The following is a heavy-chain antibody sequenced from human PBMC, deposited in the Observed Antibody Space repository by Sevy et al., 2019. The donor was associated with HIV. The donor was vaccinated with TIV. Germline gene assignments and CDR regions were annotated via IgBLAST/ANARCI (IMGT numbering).Heavy chain of an antibody. J-gene: IGHJ4*02. V-gene: IGHV3-23*01. CDR1: GFTFSSYA. CDR3: SKDRSHIIMIRGVVIFDY. D-gene: IGHD3-10*01. Sequence: GGSLRLSCAASGFTFSSYAMSWVRQAPGKGLEWVSAISGSGNTYYADSVKGRFTISRDNPKNTLFLQMNSLRAEDTAVSYCSKDRSHIIMIRGVVIFDYWGQGTLVTVSS. CDR2: ISGSGNT.